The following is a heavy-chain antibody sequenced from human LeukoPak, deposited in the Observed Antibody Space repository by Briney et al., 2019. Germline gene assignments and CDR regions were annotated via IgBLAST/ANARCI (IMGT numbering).Heavy chain of an antibody. CDR1: GFTVSSNY. Sequence: GGSLRLSCAASGFTVSSNYMSWVRQAPGKGLEWVSVIYSGGSTYYADSVKGRFTISRDNSKNTLYLQMNSLRAEDTAVYYCARVGRYYDMDVWGQGTTVTVSS. J-gene: IGHJ6*02. CDR2: IYSGGST. CDR3: ARVGRYYDMDV. V-gene: IGHV3-53*01. D-gene: IGHD1-26*01.